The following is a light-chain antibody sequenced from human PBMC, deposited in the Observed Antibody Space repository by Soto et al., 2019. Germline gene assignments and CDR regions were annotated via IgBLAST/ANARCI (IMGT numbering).Light chain of an antibody. CDR2: DNN. Sequence: QSVLTQPPSVSAAPGQKVTISCSGSSSNIGDNYVSWYQQFPGTAPKLLIYDNNKRPSGIPDRFSGSKSGTSATLGITGLQTGDEADYYCGTWDSSLPAHAVFGGGTKLTVL. CDR1: SSNIGDNY. J-gene: IGLJ2*01. CDR3: GTWDSSLPAHAV. V-gene: IGLV1-51*01.